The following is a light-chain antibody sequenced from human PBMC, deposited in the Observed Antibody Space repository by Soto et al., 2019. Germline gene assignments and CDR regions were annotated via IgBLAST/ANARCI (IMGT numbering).Light chain of an antibody. J-gene: IGLJ1*01. CDR3: SSYAGSILYV. CDR1: SSDVGGYNY. CDR2: EVS. Sequence: QSALTQPPSASGSPGQSVTISCTGTSSDVGGYNYVSWYQQHPGKAPKLMIYEVSKRPSGVPDRFSGSKSGNTASLTVSGLQAADEADYYCSSYAGSILYVFGTGTKLTVL. V-gene: IGLV2-8*01.